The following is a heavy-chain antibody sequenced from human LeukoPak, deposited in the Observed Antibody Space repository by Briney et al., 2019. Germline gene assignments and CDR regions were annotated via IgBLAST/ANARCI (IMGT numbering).Heavy chain of an antibody. J-gene: IGHJ3*02. CDR1: GGTFSSYA. CDR2: IIPIFGTA. Sequence: SVKVSCKASGGTFSSYAISWVRQAPGQGLEWMGGIIPIFGTANYAQNFQGRVTIPTNESTSTAYMELSSLRSEDTAVYYCARSNIVVVVAARQGAFDIWGQGTMVTVSS. CDR3: ARSNIVVVVAARQGAFDI. D-gene: IGHD2-15*01. V-gene: IGHV1-69*05.